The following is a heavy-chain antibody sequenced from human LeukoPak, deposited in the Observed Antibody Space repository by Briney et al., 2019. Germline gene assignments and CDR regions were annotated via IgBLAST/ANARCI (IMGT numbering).Heavy chain of an antibody. CDR2: ISGSGGST. D-gene: IGHD2-15*01. J-gene: IGHJ4*02. CDR3: AKDFPHYCSGGSCYSRFDY. Sequence: GRSLRLSCAAAGFTFSSYGMHWVRQAPGKGLEWVSAISGSGGSTYYAVSVKGRFTISRDNSKDTLYLQMNSLRAEDTAVYYCAKDFPHYCSGGSCYSRFDYWGQGTLVTVSS. V-gene: IGHV3-23*01. CDR1: GFTFSSYG.